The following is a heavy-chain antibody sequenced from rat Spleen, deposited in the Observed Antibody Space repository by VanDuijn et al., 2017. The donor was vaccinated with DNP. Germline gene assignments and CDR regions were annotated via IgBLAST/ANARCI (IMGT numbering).Heavy chain of an antibody. CDR2: ISYNGGTP. CDR1: GFTFSDYY. J-gene: IGHJ4*01. V-gene: IGHV5-7*01. D-gene: IGHD1-12*01. CDR3: ARHRTIMPYYYAMDA. Sequence: EVLLVESDGGLVQPRRSLKLSCAVSGFTFSDYYMAWVRQAPAKGLEWVATISYNGGTPYYRDSVKGRFTISRDNAQSTLYLQMDSLRSEDTATYYCARHRTIMPYYYAMDAWGQGASVTVSS.